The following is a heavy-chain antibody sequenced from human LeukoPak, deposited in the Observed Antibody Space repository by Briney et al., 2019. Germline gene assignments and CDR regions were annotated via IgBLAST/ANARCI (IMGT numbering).Heavy chain of an antibody. CDR3: ARDAWFGELGGMDV. CDR1: GFTFSSYS. Sequence: GGSLRLSCAASGFTFSSYSMNWVRQAPGKGLEWVSYISSSSTIYYADSVKGRFTISRDNAKNSLYLQMNSLRAEDTAVYYCARDAWFGELGGMDVWGQGTTVTVSS. V-gene: IGHV3-48*01. J-gene: IGHJ6*02. CDR2: ISSSSTI. D-gene: IGHD3-10*01.